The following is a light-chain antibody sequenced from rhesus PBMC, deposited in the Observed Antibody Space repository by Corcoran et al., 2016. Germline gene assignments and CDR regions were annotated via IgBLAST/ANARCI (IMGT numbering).Light chain of an antibody. CDR2: KAS. J-gene: IGKJ3*01. CDR1: QSISSW. Sequence: GDTVTITCRASQSISSWLAWYQQKPGKAPKLLIYKASSLESGVPSRFSGSGAGTDCTLTISSLQSEDFATYYCQQYSSSPFTFGPRTKLDIK. V-gene: IGKV1-22*01. CDR3: QQYSSSPFT.